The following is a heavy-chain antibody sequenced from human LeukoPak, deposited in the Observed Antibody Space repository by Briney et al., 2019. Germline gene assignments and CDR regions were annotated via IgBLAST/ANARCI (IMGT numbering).Heavy chain of an antibody. Sequence: GGSLRLSCAASGFTFSSYAMSWVRQAPGKGLEWVSAISGSGGSTYYADSVKGRFTISRDNSKNTLYLQMNSLRAEDTAVYYCAKRGYCTNGVCLQMHYYYGMDVWGQGTTVTVSS. CDR2: ISGSGGST. D-gene: IGHD2-8*01. V-gene: IGHV3-23*01. CDR3: AKRGYCTNGVCLQMHYYYGMDV. CDR1: GFTFSSYA. J-gene: IGHJ6*02.